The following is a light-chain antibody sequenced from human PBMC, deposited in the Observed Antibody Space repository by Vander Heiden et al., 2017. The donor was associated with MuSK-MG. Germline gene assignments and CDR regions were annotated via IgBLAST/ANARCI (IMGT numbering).Light chain of an antibody. CDR2: AAS. CDR1: QSISSY. Sequence: GDRVTITCRASQSISSYLNWYEQKPGKAPKLLIYAASSLQSGVPSRFSGSGSGTDFTLTISSLQPEDFATYYCQQSYSTLYTFGQGTRLEIK. V-gene: IGKV1-39*01. J-gene: IGKJ2*01. CDR3: QQSYSTLYT.